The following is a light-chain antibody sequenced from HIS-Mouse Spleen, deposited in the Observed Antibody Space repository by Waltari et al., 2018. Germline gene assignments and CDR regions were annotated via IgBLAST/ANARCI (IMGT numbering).Light chain of an antibody. CDR1: ALPTQY. J-gene: IGLJ3*02. CDR2: KDR. V-gene: IGLV3-25*03. CDR3: QSADSSGTGWV. Sequence: SYELTQPPSVSVSPGQTARITCSGDALPTQYAYWYQQKPGQAPVLVIYKDRERPSVIPGRLSGSSSGTTVTLTISGVQAEDEADYYCQSADSSGTGWVFGGGTKLTVL.